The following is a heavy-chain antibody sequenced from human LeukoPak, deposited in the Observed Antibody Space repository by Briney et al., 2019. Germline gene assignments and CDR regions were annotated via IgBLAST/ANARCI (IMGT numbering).Heavy chain of an antibody. D-gene: IGHD2-15*01. CDR1: GHTFTGYY. CDR3: ARGPTVVAIIPDAFDI. Sequence: ASVKVSCKASGHTFTGYYMHWVRQAPGQGLEWMGWIKPNTGGTNYAQKFQGRVTMTRDTSISTAYMELSRLRFDDTAVYYCARGPTVVAIIPDAFDIWGQGTTVTVSS. J-gene: IGHJ3*02. CDR2: IKPNTGGT. V-gene: IGHV1-2*02.